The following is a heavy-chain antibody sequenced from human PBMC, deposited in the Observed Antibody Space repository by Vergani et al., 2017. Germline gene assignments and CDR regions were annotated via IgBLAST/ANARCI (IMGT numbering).Heavy chain of an antibody. Sequence: QLQLQESGPGLVKPSETLSLTCTVSGGSISSSSYYWGWIRQPPGKGLEWIGSIYYSGSTYYNPSLKSRGTISVDTSKNQFSLKLSSVTAADTAVYYCARLKWSSWPYYYYGMDVWGQGTTVTVSS. CDR1: GGSISSSSYY. D-gene: IGHD6-13*01. J-gene: IGHJ6*02. CDR2: IYYSGST. V-gene: IGHV4-39*01. CDR3: ARLKWSSWPYYYYGMDV.